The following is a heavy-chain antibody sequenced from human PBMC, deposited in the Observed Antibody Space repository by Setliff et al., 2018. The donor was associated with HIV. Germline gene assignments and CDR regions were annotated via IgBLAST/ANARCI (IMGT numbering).Heavy chain of an antibody. CDR2: IYYSGST. D-gene: IGHD5-12*01. Sequence: PSETLSLTCTVSGGSISNSRYYWSWIRQPPGKGLEWIGSIYYSGSTYYNPSLKSRVTISVDTSKNQFSLKLSSVTAADAAVYYCARDGGLPPDYYYYYGMDVWGQGTTVTVSS. CDR1: GGSISNSRYY. CDR3: ARDGGLPPDYYYYYGMDV. V-gene: IGHV4-39*02. J-gene: IGHJ6*02.